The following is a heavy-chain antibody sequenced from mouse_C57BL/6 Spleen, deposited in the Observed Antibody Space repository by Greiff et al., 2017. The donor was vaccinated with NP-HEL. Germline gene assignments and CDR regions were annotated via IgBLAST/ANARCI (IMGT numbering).Heavy chain of an antibody. Sequence: EVNLVESGEGLVKPGGSLKLSCAASGFTFSSYAMSWVRQTPEKRLEWVAYISSGGDYIYYADTVKGRFTISRDNARNTLYLQMSSLKSEDTAMYYCTVTTVVPYWYFDVWGTGTTVTVSS. CDR1: GFTFSSYA. CDR3: TVTTVVPYWYFDV. V-gene: IGHV5-9-1*02. J-gene: IGHJ1*03. CDR2: ISSGGDYI. D-gene: IGHD1-1*01.